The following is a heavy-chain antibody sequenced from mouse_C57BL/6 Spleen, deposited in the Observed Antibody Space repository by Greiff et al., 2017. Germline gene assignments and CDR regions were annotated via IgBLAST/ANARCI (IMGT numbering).Heavy chain of an antibody. CDR1: GYTFTSYW. CDR2: IDPSDSYT. Sequence: VQLQQPGAELVKPGASVKLSCKASGYTFTSYWMQWVKQRPGQGLEWIGEIDPSDSYTNYNQKFKGKATLTVDTSSSTAYMQLSSLTSEDSAVYYCARFPLPRGCDDWGQGTTLTVSS. D-gene: IGHD3-2*02. CDR3: ARFPLPRGCDD. J-gene: IGHJ2*01. V-gene: IGHV1-50*01.